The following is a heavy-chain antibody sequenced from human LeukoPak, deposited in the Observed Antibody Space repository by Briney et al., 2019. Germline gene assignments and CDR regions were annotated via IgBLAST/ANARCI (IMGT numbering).Heavy chain of an antibody. CDR1: GLTVSTNF. CDR2: IYGGGST. J-gene: IGHJ4*02. V-gene: IGHV3-53*01. Sequence: GGSLRLSCAATGLTVSTNFMSWVRQAPGKGLEWVSVIYGGGSTYYADSVKGRFTISRDNSKNTLYLQMNSLRAEDTAVYYCAKESGPRVAYLFDYWGQGTLVTVSS. CDR3: AKESGPRVAYLFDY. D-gene: IGHD2-21*01.